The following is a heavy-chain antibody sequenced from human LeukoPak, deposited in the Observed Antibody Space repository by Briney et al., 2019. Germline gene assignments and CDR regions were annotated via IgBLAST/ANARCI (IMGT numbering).Heavy chain of an antibody. V-gene: IGHV4-61*01. J-gene: IGHJ4*02. D-gene: IGHD3-22*01. Sequence: SETLPLTCTVSGGSVSSGSYYWSWIRQPPGKGLEWIGYIYYSGSTNYNPSLKSRVTISVDTSKNQFSLKLSSVTAADTAVYYCASHPITMIVAPDYWGQGTLVTVSS. CDR1: GGSVSSGSYY. CDR2: IYYSGST. CDR3: ASHPITMIVAPDY.